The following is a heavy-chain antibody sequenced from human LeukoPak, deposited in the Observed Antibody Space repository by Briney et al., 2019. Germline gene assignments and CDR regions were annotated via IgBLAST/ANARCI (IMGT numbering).Heavy chain of an antibody. D-gene: IGHD4-11*01. CDR3: AKADSTVTTMGYDAFDI. V-gene: IGHV3-30*18. CDR2: ISYDGSNK. J-gene: IGHJ3*02. CDR1: GFTFNTYG. Sequence: GGSLRLSCAASGFTFNTYGMHWVRQAPGKGLEWVAVISYDGSNKYYADSVKGRFTISRDNSKNSLYLQMNSLRAEDTAVYYCAKADSTVTTMGYDAFDIWGQGTMVTVSS.